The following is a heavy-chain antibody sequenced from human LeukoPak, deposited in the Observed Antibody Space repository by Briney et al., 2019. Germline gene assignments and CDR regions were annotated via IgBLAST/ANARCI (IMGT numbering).Heavy chain of an antibody. CDR3: ARNLAGGFDY. Sequence: PSETLSLTCVVSGGSVSGYYWGWIRQPPGRGLEWIGYVYYSGSTNYNPSFKSRITISVDTSRNQFSLQLSSVTAADTAVYYCARNLAGGFDYWGQGTLVTVSS. J-gene: IGHJ4*02. CDR2: VYYSGST. V-gene: IGHV4-59*02. D-gene: IGHD2-15*01. CDR1: GGSVSGYY.